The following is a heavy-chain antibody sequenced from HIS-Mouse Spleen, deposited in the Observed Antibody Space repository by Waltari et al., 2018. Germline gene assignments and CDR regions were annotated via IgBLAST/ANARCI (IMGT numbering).Heavy chain of an antibody. J-gene: IGHJ6*02. Sequence: EVQLVESGGGLIQPGGSLRLSCAASGFPVSSNYMSWVRQAPGKGLEWVSVIYSGGSTYYADSVKGRFTISRDNSKNTLYLQMNSLRAEDTAVYYCARDTVIAARSYGMDVWGQGTTVTVSS. V-gene: IGHV3-53*01. CDR1: GFPVSSNY. D-gene: IGHD6-6*01. CDR2: IYSGGST. CDR3: ARDTVIAARSYGMDV.